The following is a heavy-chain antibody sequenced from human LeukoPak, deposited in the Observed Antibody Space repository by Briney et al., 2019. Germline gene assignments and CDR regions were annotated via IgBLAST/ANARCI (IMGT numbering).Heavy chain of an antibody. V-gene: IGHV3-11*06. J-gene: IGHJ4*02. CDR3: ARGGPFDY. D-gene: IGHD2-15*01. CDR1: GFTFNNYY. CDR2: ISGSGNYT. Sequence: GGSLRLSCEASGFTFNNYYINWIRQTPGKGLQWISYISGSGNYTKYADFVEGRFIISRDNDKKSLYPQMNNVAVEDTGVYYCARGGPFDYWGQGVLVTVSS.